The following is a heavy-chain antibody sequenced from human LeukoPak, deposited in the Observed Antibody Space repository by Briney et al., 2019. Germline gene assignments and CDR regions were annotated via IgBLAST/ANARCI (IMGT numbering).Heavy chain of an antibody. Sequence: PGGSLRLSCAASGFTFSSYAMSWVRQAPGKGLEWVSAISGGGGSTYYADSVKGRFTISRDNSKNTLYLEMNSLRAEDTAVYYCAKDSRLQFKWFDPWGQGTLVTVSS. D-gene: IGHD2-2*01. J-gene: IGHJ5*02. CDR1: GFTFSSYA. CDR3: AKDSRLQFKWFDP. V-gene: IGHV3-23*01. CDR2: ISGGGGST.